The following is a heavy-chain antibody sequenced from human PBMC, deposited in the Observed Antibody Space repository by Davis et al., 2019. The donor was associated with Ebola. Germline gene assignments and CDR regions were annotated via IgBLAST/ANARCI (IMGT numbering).Heavy chain of an antibody. CDR2: INTYNGYT. Sequence: ASVKVSCKASGYTFTSYSITWVRQAPGQGLEWMGWINTYNGYTDYAQKLQGRVTMTTDTSTSTVYMDLRSLSSEDTAVYYCARDGGTWWFDPWGQGTLVTVSS. D-gene: IGHD3-16*01. CDR3: ARDGGTWWFDP. V-gene: IGHV1-18*04. CDR1: GYTFTSYS. J-gene: IGHJ5*02.